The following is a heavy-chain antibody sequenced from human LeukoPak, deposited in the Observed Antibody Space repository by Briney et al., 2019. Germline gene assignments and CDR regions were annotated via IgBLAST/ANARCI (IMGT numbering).Heavy chain of an antibody. J-gene: IGHJ4*02. V-gene: IGHV4-34*01. CDR3: ARSVSPPYYFDY. CDR2: INHSGST. CDR1: GGSFSGYY. Sequence: SETLSLTCAVHGGSFSGYYWSWIRQPPGKGLEWIGEINHSGSTNYNPPLKSRVTISVDTSKNQFSLKLSSVTAADTAVYYCARSVSPPYYFDYWGQGTLVTVSS.